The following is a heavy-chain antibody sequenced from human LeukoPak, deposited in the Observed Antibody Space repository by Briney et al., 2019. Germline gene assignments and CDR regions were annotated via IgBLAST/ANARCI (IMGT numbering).Heavy chain of an antibody. V-gene: IGHV3-7*01. J-gene: IGHJ2*01. CDR1: GFTFRTYF. D-gene: IGHD5-24*01. CDR3: VRREGWYFGL. CDR2: IQQDGSEK. Sequence: GGSLRLSCAASGFTFRTYFMSWVRQAPGKGLEWVANIQQDGSEKYYVDSVKGRFIISRDNAKNSLYLQMDSLRLEDTAVYYCVRREGWYFGLWGRGTMVAVSS.